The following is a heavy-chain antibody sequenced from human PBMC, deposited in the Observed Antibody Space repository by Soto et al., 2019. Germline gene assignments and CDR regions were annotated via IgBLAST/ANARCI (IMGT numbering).Heavy chain of an antibody. CDR1: GGTFSSYA. CDR2: IIPIFGTA. Sequence: SVKVSCKASGGTFSSYAISWVRQAPGQGLEWMGGIIPIFGTANYAQKFQGRVTITADKSTSTAYMELGSLRSEDTAVYYCARDTAGDYYYYGMDVWGQGTTVTVSS. CDR3: ARDTAGDYYYYGMDV. J-gene: IGHJ6*02. D-gene: IGHD4-17*01. V-gene: IGHV1-69*06.